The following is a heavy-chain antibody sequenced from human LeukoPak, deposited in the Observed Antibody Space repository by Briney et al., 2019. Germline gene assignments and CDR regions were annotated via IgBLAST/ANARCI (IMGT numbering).Heavy chain of an antibody. CDR3: ASRGYSYGYVGFDY. CDR1: GGSISSGGYY. J-gene: IGHJ4*02. CDR2: IYYSGST. V-gene: IGHV4-31*03. Sequence: TLSLTCTVSGGSISSGGYYWSWIRQHPGKGLEWIGYIYYSGSTYYNPSLKSRVTISVDTSKNQFSLKLSSVTAADTAVYYCASRGYSYGYVGFDYWGQGTLVTVSS. D-gene: IGHD5-18*01.